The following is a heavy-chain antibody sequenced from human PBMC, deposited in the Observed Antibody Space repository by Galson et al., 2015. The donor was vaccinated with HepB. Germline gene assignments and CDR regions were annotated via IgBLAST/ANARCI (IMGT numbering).Heavy chain of an antibody. J-gene: IGHJ4*02. CDR3: ARAYYYDSSGHYIPGGVGGYCDY. Sequence: SLRLSCAASGFTFSSYAMHWVRQAPGKGPECVAVISYDGSHKYYADSVKGRFTISRDNSKNTVYLQMNSLRAEDTAVYYCARAYYYDSSGHYIPGGVGGYCDYWGQGTLVTVSS. CDR1: GFTFSSYA. CDR2: ISYDGSHK. V-gene: IGHV3-30*04. D-gene: IGHD3-22*01.